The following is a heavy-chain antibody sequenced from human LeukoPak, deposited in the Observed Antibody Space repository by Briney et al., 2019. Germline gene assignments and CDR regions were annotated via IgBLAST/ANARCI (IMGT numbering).Heavy chain of an antibody. D-gene: IGHD6-19*01. J-gene: IGHJ2*01. Sequence: KPSETLSLTCTVSGGSISSSRYYWGWIRQPPGKGLEWIGGIYYSGSTNYNPSLKSRVTISVDTSKNQFSLKLSSVTAADTAVYYCARDTGYSSGWADWYFDLWGRGTLVTVSS. CDR1: GGSISSSRYY. CDR2: IYYSGST. CDR3: ARDTGYSSGWADWYFDL. V-gene: IGHV4-39*07.